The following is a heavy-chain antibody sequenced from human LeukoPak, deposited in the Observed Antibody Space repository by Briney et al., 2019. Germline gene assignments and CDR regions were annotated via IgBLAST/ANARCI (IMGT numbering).Heavy chain of an antibody. Sequence: PSETLSLTCTVSGGSISSGDYYWSWIRQPPGKGLEWIGYIYYSGSTYYNPSLKSRVTISVDTSKNQFSLKLSSVTAADTAVYYCAREESDWYFDLWGRGTLVTASS. CDR3: AREESDWYFDL. J-gene: IGHJ2*01. CDR1: GGSISSGDYY. CDR2: IYYSGST. V-gene: IGHV4-30-4*08.